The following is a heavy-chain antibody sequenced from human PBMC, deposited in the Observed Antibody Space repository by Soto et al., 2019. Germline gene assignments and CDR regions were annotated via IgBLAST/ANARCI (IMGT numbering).Heavy chain of an antibody. Sequence: QVQLQESGPGLVKPSQTLSLTCTVSGGSISSGGYYWSWIRQHPGKGLEWIGYIYYSGSTYYNPSLKSRVTISVDTSKNQFSLKLSSVTAADTAVYYCARDHQGLRLGELSSYPEYYYYGMDVWGQGTTVTVSS. V-gene: IGHV4-31*03. J-gene: IGHJ6*02. D-gene: IGHD3-16*02. CDR2: IYYSGST. CDR1: GGSISSGGYY. CDR3: ARDHQGLRLGELSSYPEYYYYGMDV.